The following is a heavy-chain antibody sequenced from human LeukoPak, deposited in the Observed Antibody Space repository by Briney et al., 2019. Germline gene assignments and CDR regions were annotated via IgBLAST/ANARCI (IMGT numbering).Heavy chain of an antibody. V-gene: IGHV3-23*01. J-gene: IGHJ3*02. D-gene: IGHD6-13*01. Sequence: GSLRHSCAASGFTFSSYAMSWVRQAPGKGLEWVSAISGSGGSTYYADSVKGRFTISRDNSKNTLYLQMNSLRAEDTAVYYCAKDLSSSSRGDAFDIWGQGTMVTVSS. CDR2: ISGSGGST. CDR1: GFTFSSYA. CDR3: AKDLSSSSRGDAFDI.